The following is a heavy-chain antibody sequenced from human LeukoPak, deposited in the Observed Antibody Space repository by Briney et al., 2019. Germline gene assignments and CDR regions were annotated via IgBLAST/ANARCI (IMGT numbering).Heavy chain of an antibody. CDR1: GGSISSYY. J-gene: IGHJ4*02. CDR3: ARVIAVAGTYYFDY. Sequence: SETLSLTCTVSGGSISSYYWSWIRQPPGKGLEWIGYIYHSGSTNYNPSLKSRVTISVDTSKNQFSLKLSSVTAADTAVYYCARVIAVAGTYYFDYWGQGTLVTVSS. D-gene: IGHD6-19*01. V-gene: IGHV4-59*01. CDR2: IYHSGST.